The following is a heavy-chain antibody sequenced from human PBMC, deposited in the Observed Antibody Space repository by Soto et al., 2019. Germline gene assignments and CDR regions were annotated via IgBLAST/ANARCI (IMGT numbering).Heavy chain of an antibody. CDR2: IKAGNGKT. V-gene: IGHV1-3*01. J-gene: IGHJ6*02. Sequence: ASVKVACKASGYTFTSYAMHWVRQAPGQRLEWMGWIKAGNGKTKDSQKFQGRVTITRDTSASTAYMALSSLRSEDTAVYYCARAGPSYCSSTSCQAMFYYGMDVWGQGTTVTVSS. D-gene: IGHD2-2*01. CDR1: GYTFTSYA. CDR3: ARAGPSYCSSTSCQAMFYYGMDV.